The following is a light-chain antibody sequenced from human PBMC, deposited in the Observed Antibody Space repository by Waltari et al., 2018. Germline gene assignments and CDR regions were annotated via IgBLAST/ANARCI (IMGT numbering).Light chain of an antibody. CDR2: EVS. V-gene: IGLV2-8*01. J-gene: IGLJ1*01. Sequence: QSALTQPPSASGSPGQSVTISCTATRSDVGGHNYVSWYQQHPGKAPKLMIYEVSKRPSGVPDRFSGSKSGNTASLTVSGLQAEDEADYYCSSYAGSNNRVFGTGTNVTVL. CDR3: SSYAGSNNRV. CDR1: RSDVGGHNY.